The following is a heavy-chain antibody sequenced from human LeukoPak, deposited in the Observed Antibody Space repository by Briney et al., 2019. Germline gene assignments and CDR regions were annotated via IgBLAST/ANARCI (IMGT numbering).Heavy chain of an antibody. V-gene: IGHV3-13*05. J-gene: IGHJ6*04. D-gene: IGHD2-2*01. Sequence: PGRSLRLSCAASGFTFSSYDMHWVRQATGKGLEWVSAIGTAGDPYYPGSVKGRFTISRENAKNSLYLQMNSLRAGDTAVYYCARGSPYCSSTSCYALDYYYGMDVWGKGTTVTVSS. CDR2: IGTAGDP. CDR1: GFTFSSYD. CDR3: ARGSPYCSSTSCYALDYYYGMDV.